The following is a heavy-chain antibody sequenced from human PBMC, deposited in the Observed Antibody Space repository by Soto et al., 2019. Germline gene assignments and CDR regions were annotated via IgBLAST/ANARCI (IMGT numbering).Heavy chain of an antibody. CDR3: AKGTGSNCYSGLAD. CDR1: GFTFSSYA. J-gene: IGHJ4*02. D-gene: IGHD2-15*01. Sequence: GGSLRLSCAASGFTFSSYAMSWVRQAPGKGPEWISVISGSGDTTYYAGSVKGRFTISRDNSKNTLYLQMNSLRVEDTAIFYCAKGTGSNCYSGLADWGQGTLVTVSS. CDR2: ISGSGDTT. V-gene: IGHV3-23*01.